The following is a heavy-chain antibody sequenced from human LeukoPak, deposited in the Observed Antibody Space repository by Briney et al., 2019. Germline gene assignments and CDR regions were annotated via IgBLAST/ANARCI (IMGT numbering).Heavy chain of an antibody. CDR3: AKAITIFGVTFDAFDI. Sequence: PGGSLRLSCAASGFTFSSYAMSWVRQAPGKGLEWVSAISGRGGRTYYEDSVKGRFTISRDNSKNPLYLQMNSLRAEDTAVYYSAKAITIFGVTFDAFDIWGQGTMVTVSS. D-gene: IGHD3-3*01. CDR2: ISGRGGRT. CDR1: GFTFSSYA. V-gene: IGHV3-23*02. J-gene: IGHJ3*02.